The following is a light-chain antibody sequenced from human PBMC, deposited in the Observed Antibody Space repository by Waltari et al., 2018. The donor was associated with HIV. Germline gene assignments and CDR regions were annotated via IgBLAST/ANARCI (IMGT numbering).Light chain of an antibody. CDR2: HNN. Sequence: QSVLTQPPSVSAAPGPKVTISCPGSSSNFGSHFVSWYRQLPGTAAKLRIYHNNERPSVMPELYSGSKSGTSATLGITGLQTGDEADYYGGTWDTSLNAGVCAGGTNLTVL. CDR1: SSNFGSHF. V-gene: IGLV1-51*01. CDR3: GTWDTSLNAGV. J-gene: IGLJ3*02.